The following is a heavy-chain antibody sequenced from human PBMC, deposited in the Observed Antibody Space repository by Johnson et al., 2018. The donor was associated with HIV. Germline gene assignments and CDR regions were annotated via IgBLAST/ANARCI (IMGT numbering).Heavy chain of an antibody. CDR3: AKDRDSGCYLNSDAFDI. D-gene: IGHD6-19*01. V-gene: IGHV3-9*01. CDR2: ISWNSGSI. CDR1: GFTFDDYA. Sequence: VQLVESGGGVVQPGGSLRLSCAASGFTFDDYAMHWVRQAPGKGLEWVTGISWNSGSIGYAASVKGRFPISRDNAKNSLYLQMNSRRAEDTALYYCAKDRDSGCYLNSDAFDIWGQGTMVTVSS. J-gene: IGHJ3*02.